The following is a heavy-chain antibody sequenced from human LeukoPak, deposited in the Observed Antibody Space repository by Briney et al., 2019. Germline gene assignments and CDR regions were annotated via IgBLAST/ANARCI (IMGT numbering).Heavy chain of an antibody. Sequence: QTGGSLRLSCAASGFTFSSYWMHWVRQAPGKGLVWVSRINTDGSSTSYADSVKGRFTISRDNAKNTLYLQMNSLRAEDTAVYYCARGSSSHRDFDYWGQGTLVTVSS. J-gene: IGHJ4*02. CDR1: GFTFSSYW. CDR2: INTDGSST. D-gene: IGHD6-13*01. V-gene: IGHV3-74*01. CDR3: ARGSSSHRDFDY.